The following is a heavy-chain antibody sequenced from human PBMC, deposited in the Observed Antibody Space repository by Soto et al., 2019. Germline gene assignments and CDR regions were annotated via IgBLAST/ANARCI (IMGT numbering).Heavy chain of an antibody. CDR1: GYTFTSYD. J-gene: IGHJ4*02. D-gene: IGHD6-25*01. V-gene: IGHV1-8*01. Sequence: QVQMVQSGAEVKKPGASVKVSCKASGYTFTSYDINWVRQATGQGLEWMGWMNPNSGNTGDAQKFQCRVTITKNTSQTTGYMEESSRNTVCRGVYYSAGVAAVLRIVFWCQGTLITVAS. CDR3: AGVAAVLRIVF. CDR2: MNPNSGNT.